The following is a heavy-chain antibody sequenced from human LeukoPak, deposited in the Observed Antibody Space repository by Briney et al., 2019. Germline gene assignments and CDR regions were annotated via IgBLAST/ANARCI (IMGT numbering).Heavy chain of an antibody. CDR3: ARRVATIGHFDY. J-gene: IGHJ4*02. D-gene: IGHD5-24*01. CDR2: IYSSGGT. CDR1: GGSFSGYY. V-gene: IGHV4-59*08. Sequence: SETLSLTCAVYGGSFSGYYWSWIRQPPGKGLEWIGYIYSSGGTNYNPSLKSRVTISVDTSKNQFSLKLSSVTAADTAVYYCARRVATIGHFDYWGQGTLVTVSS.